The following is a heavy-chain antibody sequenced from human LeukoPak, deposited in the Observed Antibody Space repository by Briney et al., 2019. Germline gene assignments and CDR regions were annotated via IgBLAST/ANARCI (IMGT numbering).Heavy chain of an antibody. Sequence: PSETLSLTCTVSVGSISNYYWSWIRQPPGKGLEWFGYVYYSGRTNYNPSLKSRVTISVDTSKDQFSLRLSSVTAADTAVYYCTRERRDGYKVYFDYWGQGTLVTAS. CDR1: VGSISNYY. CDR2: VYYSGRT. D-gene: IGHD5-24*01. V-gene: IGHV4-59*01. J-gene: IGHJ4*02. CDR3: TRERRDGYKVYFDY.